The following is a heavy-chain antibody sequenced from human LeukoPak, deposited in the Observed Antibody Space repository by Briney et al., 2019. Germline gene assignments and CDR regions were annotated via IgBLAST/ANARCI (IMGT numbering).Heavy chain of an antibody. J-gene: IGHJ4*02. Sequence: PGGSLRLSCAASGFTFSTYEMNWVRQAPGKGLEWVSYITSGSTIYYADSVKGRFTISRDNAKNTVYLQMNSLRAEDTAVYYCVRSMNGRYGFFDYWGQGILVTVFS. CDR2: ITSGSTI. V-gene: IGHV3-48*03. CDR1: GFTFSTYE. D-gene: IGHD1-26*01. CDR3: VRSMNGRYGFFDY.